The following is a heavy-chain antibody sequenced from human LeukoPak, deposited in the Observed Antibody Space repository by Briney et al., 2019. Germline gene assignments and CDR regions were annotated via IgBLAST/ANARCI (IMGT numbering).Heavy chain of an antibody. Sequence: GGSLGLSCAASGFTFSSYAMHWVRQAPGKGLEWVAVISYDGSNKYYADSVKGRFTISRDNSKNTLYLQMNSLRAEDTAVYYCAREDYYDSSGPFDYWGQGTLVTVSS. D-gene: IGHD3-22*01. CDR3: AREDYYDSSGPFDY. CDR2: ISYDGSNK. J-gene: IGHJ4*02. CDR1: GFTFSSYA. V-gene: IGHV3-30-3*01.